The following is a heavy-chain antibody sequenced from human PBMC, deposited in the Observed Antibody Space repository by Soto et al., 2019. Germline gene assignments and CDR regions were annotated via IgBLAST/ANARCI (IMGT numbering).Heavy chain of an antibody. CDR2: IKEDGSEQ. J-gene: IGHJ6*01. Sequence: EEQVVESGGGLVQPGGSLRLSCAXSGFXISHYWMSWVRQAPGKGLEWVANIKEDGSEQNYVDSLKGRFTISRDNAKNSLYLQMNSLRADDTAVYYCANTVVRGLGTTVTVSS. V-gene: IGHV3-7*05. CDR3: ANTVV. D-gene: IGHD3-10*01. CDR1: GFXISHYW.